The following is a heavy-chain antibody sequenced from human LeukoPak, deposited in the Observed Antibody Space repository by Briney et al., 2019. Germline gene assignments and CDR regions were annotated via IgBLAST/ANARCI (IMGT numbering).Heavy chain of an antibody. V-gene: IGHV4-39*01. Sequence: PSETLSLTCTVSGGSISSSSYYWGWIRQPPGKGLEWIGSIYYSGSTYYNPSLKSRVTISVGTSKNQFSLKLSSVTAADTAVYYCARQILYTAIDYWGQGTLVTVSS. D-gene: IGHD5-18*01. CDR1: GGSISSSSYY. J-gene: IGHJ4*02. CDR3: ARQILYTAIDY. CDR2: IYYSGST.